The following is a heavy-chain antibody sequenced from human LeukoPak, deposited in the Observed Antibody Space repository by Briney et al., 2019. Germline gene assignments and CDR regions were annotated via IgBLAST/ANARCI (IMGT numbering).Heavy chain of an antibody. V-gene: IGHV3-66*02. D-gene: IGHD1-26*01. CDR2: IYSDGST. CDR1: GFAVSTNY. CDR3: ARDQRSESYYPWGWFDP. Sequence: GGSLRLSCAASGFAVSTNYLIWVRQAPGKGLEWVSVIYSDGSTYYTDSVEGRFTISRDNSKNTLYLQMNSLRPEDTAVYYCARDQRSESYYPWGWFDPWGQGTLVTVSS. J-gene: IGHJ5*02.